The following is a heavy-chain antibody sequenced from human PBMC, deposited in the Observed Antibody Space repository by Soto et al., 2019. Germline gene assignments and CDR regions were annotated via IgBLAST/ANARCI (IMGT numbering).Heavy chain of an antibody. V-gene: IGHV4-59*01. CDR3: ARRWGGTFDY. Sequence: SETLSLTCTVSGGSIISYYWSWIRQPPGKGLEWIGYIYYSGSTNYNPSLKSRVTISVDTSKNQFSLKLSSVTAADTAVYYCARRWGGTFDYWGQGTLVTVS. CDR2: IYYSGST. D-gene: IGHD2-21*01. J-gene: IGHJ4*02. CDR1: GGSIISYY.